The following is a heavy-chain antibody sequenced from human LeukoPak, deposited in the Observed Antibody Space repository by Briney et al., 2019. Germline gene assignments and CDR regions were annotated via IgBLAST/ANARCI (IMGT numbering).Heavy chain of an antibody. CDR3: ARGVTIAAAGITRPRANYYYYYMDV. CDR2: IIPIFGTA. Sequence: ASVKVSCKASGGTFSSYAISWVRQAHGQGLEWMGGIIPIFGTANYAQKFQGRVTITTDESTSTAYMELSSLRSEDTAVYYCARGVTIAAAGITRPRANYYYYYMDVWGKGTTVTVSS. CDR1: GGTFSSYA. J-gene: IGHJ6*03. D-gene: IGHD6-13*01. V-gene: IGHV1-69*05.